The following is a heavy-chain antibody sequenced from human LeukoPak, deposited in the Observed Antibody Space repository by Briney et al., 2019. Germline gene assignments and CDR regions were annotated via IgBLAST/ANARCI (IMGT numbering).Heavy chain of an antibody. Sequence: SETLSLTCTVSGGSISSYYWSWIRQSAGKGLEWIGRIYTSGSTNYNPSLKSRVTMSVDTSKNQFSLKLSSVTTADTAVYYCARGPLGYDILTGYYGAYYFDYWGQGTLVTVSS. CDR1: GGSISSYY. CDR3: ARGPLGYDILTGYYGAYYFDY. D-gene: IGHD3-9*01. J-gene: IGHJ4*02. V-gene: IGHV4-4*07. CDR2: IYTSGST.